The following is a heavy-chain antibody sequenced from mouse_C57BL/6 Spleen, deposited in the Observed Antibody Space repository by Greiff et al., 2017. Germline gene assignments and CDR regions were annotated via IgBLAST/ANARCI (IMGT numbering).Heavy chain of an antibody. CDR2: IDPNSGGT. D-gene: IGHD3-2*02. CDR3: ARADSSGYWFAY. J-gene: IGHJ3*01. CDR1: GYTFTSYW. V-gene: IGHV1-72*01. Sequence: QQSCKASGYTFTSYWMHWVKQRPGRGLEWIGRIDPNSGGTKYNEKFKSKATLTVDKPSSTAYMQLSSLTSEDSAVYYCARADSSGYWFAYWGQGTLVTVSA.